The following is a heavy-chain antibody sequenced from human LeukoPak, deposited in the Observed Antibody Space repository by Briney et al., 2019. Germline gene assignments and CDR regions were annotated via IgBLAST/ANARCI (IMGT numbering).Heavy chain of an antibody. CDR3: ARGSSYYDFWSGYQHFDY. D-gene: IGHD3-3*01. J-gene: IGHJ4*02. CDR2: IGTAGDT. Sequence: GGSLRLSCAASGFTFSSYDMLWVRQATGKDLEWVSAIGTAGDTYYPGSVKGRFTISRENAKNSLYLQMNSLRAGDTAVYYCARGSSYYDFWSGYQHFDYWGQGTLVTVSS. V-gene: IGHV3-13*01. CDR1: GFTFSSYD.